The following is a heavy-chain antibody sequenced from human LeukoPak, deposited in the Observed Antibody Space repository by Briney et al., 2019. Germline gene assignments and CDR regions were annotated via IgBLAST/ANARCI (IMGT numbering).Heavy chain of an antibody. D-gene: IGHD3-3*01. Sequence: GGSLRLSCAASGFTFSSYWMSWVRQAPGKGLEWVANIKPDGSEKWYVDSVKGRFTISRDNGKNSLDLQLNSLRAEDTAVYYCARDFSAFDIWGQGTMVTVSS. CDR3: ARDFSAFDI. CDR2: IKPDGSEK. CDR1: GFTFSSYW. V-gene: IGHV3-7*05. J-gene: IGHJ3*02.